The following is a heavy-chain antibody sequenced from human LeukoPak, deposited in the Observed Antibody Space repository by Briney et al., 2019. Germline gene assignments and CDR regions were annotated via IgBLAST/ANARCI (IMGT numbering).Heavy chain of an antibody. CDR2: INHSGST. CDR1: GGSFSGYY. Sequence: SETLSLTCAVYGGSFSGYYWSWLRQPPGKGVEGMGEINHSGSTNYNPSLKSRVTISVDTSKNQFSLKLSSVTAADTAVYYCATHYIAAGSWFDPWGQGTLVTVSS. J-gene: IGHJ5*02. D-gene: IGHD6-25*01. V-gene: IGHV4-34*01. CDR3: ATHYIAAGSWFDP.